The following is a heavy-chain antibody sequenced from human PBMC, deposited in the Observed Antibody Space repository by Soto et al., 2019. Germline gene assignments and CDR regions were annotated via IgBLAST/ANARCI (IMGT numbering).Heavy chain of an antibody. CDR1: GFTFSSYA. V-gene: IGHV3-30-3*01. CDR2: ISYDGSNK. Sequence: GGSLRLSCAASGFTFSSYAMHWVRQAPGKGLEWVAVISYDGSNKYYADSVKGRFTISRDNSKNTLYLQMNSLRAEDTAVYYCARDRQPYSSSWYADYWGQGTLVTVSS. J-gene: IGHJ4*02. CDR3: ARDRQPYSSSWYADY. D-gene: IGHD6-13*01.